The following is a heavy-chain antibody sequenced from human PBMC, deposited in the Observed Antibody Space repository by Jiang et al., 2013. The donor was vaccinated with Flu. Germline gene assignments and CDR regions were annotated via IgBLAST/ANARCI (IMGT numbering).Heavy chain of an antibody. D-gene: IGHD5-24*01. Sequence: GAEVKKPGASVKLSCKASGYTFTTYYLHWVRQAPGQGLEWMGIINPSGGSTTYAQKFQGRVTVTRDTSTSTVYMELSSLRSEDTAVYYCATISRNGYNGFDYWGQGTLVTVSS. J-gene: IGHJ4*02. CDR1: GYTFTTYY. V-gene: IGHV1-46*01. CDR2: INPSGGST. CDR3: ATISRNGYNGFDY.